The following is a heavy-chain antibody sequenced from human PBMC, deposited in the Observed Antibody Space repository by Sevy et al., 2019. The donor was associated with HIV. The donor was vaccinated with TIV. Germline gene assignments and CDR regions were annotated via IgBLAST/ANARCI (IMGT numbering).Heavy chain of an antibody. CDR2: INHSGST. CDR1: GGSFSGYY. CDR3: ASGNLLDYYDSSGYSDY. Sequence: SETLSLTCAVYGGSFSGYYWSWIRQPPGKGLEWIGEINHSGSTNYNPSLKSRVTISVDTSKNQFSLKLSSVTAADTAVYYCASGNLLDYYDSSGYSDYWGQGTLLTVSS. D-gene: IGHD3-22*01. J-gene: IGHJ4*02. V-gene: IGHV4-34*01.